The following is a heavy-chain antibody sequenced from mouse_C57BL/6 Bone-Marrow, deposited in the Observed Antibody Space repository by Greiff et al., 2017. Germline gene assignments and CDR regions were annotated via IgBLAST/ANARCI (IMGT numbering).Heavy chain of an antibody. V-gene: IGHV5-2*01. CDR3: ARLSSSMITTAY. D-gene: IGHD2-4*01. J-gene: IGHJ3*01. CDR1: EYEFPSHD. Sequence: EVKLVESGGGLVQPGESLKLSCESNEYEFPSHDLSWVRKTPEKRLEFVAAIISDGGSTYYPDTMERRFIISRDNTKKTLYLQMSSLRSEDTALYYCARLSSSMITTAYWGQGTLVTVSA. CDR2: IISDGGST.